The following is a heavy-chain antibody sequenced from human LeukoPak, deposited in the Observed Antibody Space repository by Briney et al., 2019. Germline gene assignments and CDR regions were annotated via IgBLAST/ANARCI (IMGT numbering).Heavy chain of an antibody. CDR2: IDPSSGGT. J-gene: IGHJ4*02. CDR1: GYTFTGHY. V-gene: IGHV1-2*02. Sequence: ASVKVSCKASGYTFTGHYVHWVRHAPGQGLEWMGWIDPSSGGTNSAQKFQGRVTMPRDTSITTVYMELSSLTSDDTAIYFCARDRIAPAGSIIDYWGQGTLVTVSS. D-gene: IGHD6-13*01. CDR3: ARDRIAPAGSIIDY.